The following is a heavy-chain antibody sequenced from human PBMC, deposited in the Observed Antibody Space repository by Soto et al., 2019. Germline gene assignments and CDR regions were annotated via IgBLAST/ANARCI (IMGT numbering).Heavy chain of an antibody. Sequence: QITLKESGPTLVKPTQTLTLTCTFSGFSLSTSGVGVGWIRQPPGKALEWLALIYWDDDKRYSPSLKSRLTITKDTSKNQVVLTMTNMDPVDTATYYCAHTRAQYSSGWPFDYWGQGTLVTVSS. CDR1: GFSLSTSGVG. CDR2: IYWDDDK. V-gene: IGHV2-5*02. CDR3: AHTRAQYSSGWPFDY. J-gene: IGHJ4*02. D-gene: IGHD6-19*01.